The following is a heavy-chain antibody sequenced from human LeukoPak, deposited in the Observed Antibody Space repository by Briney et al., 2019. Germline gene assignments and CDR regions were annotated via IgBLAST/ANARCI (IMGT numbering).Heavy chain of an antibody. J-gene: IGHJ3*02. CDR2: IIPILGIA. CDR1: GYTFSSYA. V-gene: IGHV1-69*04. D-gene: IGHD3-22*01. CDR3: AREDYYDSSGYYPDAFDI. Sequence: SVKVSCKASGYTFSSYAISWVRQAPGQGLEWMGRIIPILGIANYAQKFQGRVTITADKSTSTAYMELSSLRSEDTAVYYCAREDYYDSSGYYPDAFDIWGQGTMVTVSS.